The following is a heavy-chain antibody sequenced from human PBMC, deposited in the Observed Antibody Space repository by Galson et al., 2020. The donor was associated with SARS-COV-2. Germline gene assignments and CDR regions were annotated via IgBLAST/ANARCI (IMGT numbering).Heavy chain of an antibody. D-gene: IGHD2-15*01. CDR1: GFTFSSYG. CDR3: AKDSSLDGYCSGGSCYVGSNAVDI. Sequence: QLGESLKISCAASGFTFSSYGMHWVRQAPGKGLEWVAVIWYDGSNKYYADSVTGRFTISRDNSKNTLYLQMNSLRAEDTAVYYCAKDSSLDGYCSGGSCYVGSNAVDIWGQGTMVTVSS. V-gene: IGHV3-33*06. J-gene: IGHJ3*02. CDR2: IWYDGSNK.